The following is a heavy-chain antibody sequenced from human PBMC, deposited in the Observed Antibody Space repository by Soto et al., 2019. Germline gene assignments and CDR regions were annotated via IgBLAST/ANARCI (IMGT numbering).Heavy chain of an antibody. CDR2: IWYDGSNK. J-gene: IGHJ4*02. CDR1: GFTFSSYG. D-gene: IGHD3-3*01. V-gene: IGHV3-33*01. CDR3: ARDSRRSGYDYFYS. Sequence: GRSLRLSCAASGFTFSSYGMHWVRQAPGKGLEWVAVIWYDGSNKYYADSVKGRFTISRDNSKNTLYLQMNSLRAEDTAVHYCARDSRRSGYDYFYSWGQGTLVTVSS.